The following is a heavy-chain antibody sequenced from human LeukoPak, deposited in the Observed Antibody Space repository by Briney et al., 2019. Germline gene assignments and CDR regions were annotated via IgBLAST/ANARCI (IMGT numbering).Heavy chain of an antibody. J-gene: IGHJ4*02. Sequence: SVKVSCKASGYTFTSYGISWVRQAPGQGLEWMGWISAYNGNTNYAQKLQGRVTMTKDTSTSTAYMERRSLRSDDTAVYYCAASNIVVVPAATPPSFDYWGQGTLVTVSS. CDR3: AASNIVVVPAATPPSFDY. V-gene: IGHV1-18*01. CDR1: GYTFTSYG. D-gene: IGHD2-2*02. CDR2: ISAYNGNT.